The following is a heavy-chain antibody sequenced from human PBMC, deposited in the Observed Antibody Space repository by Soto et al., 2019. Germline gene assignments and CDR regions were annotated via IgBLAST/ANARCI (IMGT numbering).Heavy chain of an antibody. CDR1: GFTFSSYG. J-gene: IGHJ6*02. CDR2: ISYDGSNK. Sequence: QVQLVESGGGVVQPGRSLRLSCAASGFTFSSYGMHWVRQAPGKGLEWVAVISYDGSNKYYADSVKGRFTISRDNSKSTVYLQMNSLRAEDTAVYYCAKDFSSSWYARIRYYYYGMDVWGQGTTVTVSS. V-gene: IGHV3-30*18. D-gene: IGHD6-13*01. CDR3: AKDFSSSWYARIRYYYYGMDV.